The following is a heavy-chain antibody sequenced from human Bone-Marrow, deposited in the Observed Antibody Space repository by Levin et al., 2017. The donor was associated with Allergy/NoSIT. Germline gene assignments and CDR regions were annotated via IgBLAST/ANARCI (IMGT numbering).Heavy chain of an antibody. CDR2: IKPDGSDK. Sequence: GESLKISCTASGFIFGDYWMSWVRQAPGRGLEWVANIKPDGSDKYYVESVMGRLTISRDNAKASLYLQMNSLRAEDTAVYYCARERVWAFDNWGQGTPVTVSS. D-gene: IGHD3-16*01. J-gene: IGHJ4*02. V-gene: IGHV3-7*01. CDR3: ARERVWAFDN. CDR1: GFIFGDYW.